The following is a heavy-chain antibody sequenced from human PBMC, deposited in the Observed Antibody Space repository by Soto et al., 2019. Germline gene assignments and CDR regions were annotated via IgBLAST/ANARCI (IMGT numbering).Heavy chain of an antibody. D-gene: IGHD3-10*01. V-gene: IGHV3-66*01. CDR2: IYSGGST. J-gene: IGHJ4*02. CDR3: ARGYYGSGPLDY. CDR1: GFTVSSNY. Sequence: EVQVVESGGGLVQPGGSLRLSCAASGFTVSSNYMSWVRQAPGKGLEWVSVIYSGGSTNYADSVKGRCTISRDNSKNTLYLKMNSLRAEDTAVYYCARGYYGSGPLDYWGQGTLVTVSS.